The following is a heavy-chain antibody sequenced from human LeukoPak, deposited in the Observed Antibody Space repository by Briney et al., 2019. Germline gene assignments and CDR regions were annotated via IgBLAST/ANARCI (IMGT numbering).Heavy chain of an antibody. CDR2: ISGSGGVT. CDR3: AKASWEGVTTTYIDY. D-gene: IGHD1-26*01. Sequence: PGGSLRLSCAVSGCIFSNYAMSWVRQAPGKGLEWVSGISGSGGVTYYADSVRGRFTISRDNSKNTLYLQMNSLRGDDTAIYYCAKASWEGVTTTYIDYWGQGTLVPVSS. V-gene: IGHV3-23*01. CDR1: GCIFSNYA. J-gene: IGHJ4*02.